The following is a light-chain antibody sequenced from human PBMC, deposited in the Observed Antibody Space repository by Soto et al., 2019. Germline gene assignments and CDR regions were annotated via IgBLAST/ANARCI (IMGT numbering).Light chain of an antibody. V-gene: IGKV3-20*01. CDR3: QQLNSYPWT. J-gene: IGKJ5*01. CDR1: QSVSSRY. CDR2: GAS. Sequence: EILLTQSPGTLSLSPGERATLSCRASQSVSSRYLAWYQQKPGQAPRLLIYGASNRATGVPDRYSASGSGTDFTLTISSLQPEDFATYYCQQLNSYPWTFGPGTRLEIK.